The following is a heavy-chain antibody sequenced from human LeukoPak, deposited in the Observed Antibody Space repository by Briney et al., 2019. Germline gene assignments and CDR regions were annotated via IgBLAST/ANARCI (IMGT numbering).Heavy chain of an antibody. CDR3: ASPISGQSFDI. Sequence: SGGSLRLSCAASGFNVSSSYMSRVRQAPGKGLEWVSIIYSGGTTYYADSVKGRFTISRDKSKNTLYLQMNSLRAEDTAVYYCASPISGQSFDIWGQGTMVTVSS. CDR2: IYSGGTT. J-gene: IGHJ3*02. V-gene: IGHV3-53*01. D-gene: IGHD5-12*01. CDR1: GFNVSSSY.